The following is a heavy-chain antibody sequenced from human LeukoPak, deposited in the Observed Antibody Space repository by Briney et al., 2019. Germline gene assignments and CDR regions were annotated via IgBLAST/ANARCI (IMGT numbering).Heavy chain of an antibody. D-gene: IGHD1-26*01. CDR3: ARDSRQWVEQLPYGWFDP. Sequence: GRSLRLSCAASGFTFSSYAMHWVRQAPGKGLEWVAVISYDGSNKYYPDSVKGRFTISRDKNSLYLQMDSLRAEDTAVYYCARDSRQWVEQLPYGWFDPWGQGTLVTVSP. CDR1: GFTFSSYA. V-gene: IGHV3-30*04. J-gene: IGHJ5*02. CDR2: ISYDGSNK.